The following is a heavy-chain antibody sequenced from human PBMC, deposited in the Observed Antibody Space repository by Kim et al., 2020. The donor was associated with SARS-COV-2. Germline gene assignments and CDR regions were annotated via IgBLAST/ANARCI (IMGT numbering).Heavy chain of an antibody. Sequence: SETLSLTCTVSGGSISSYYWSWIRQPPGKGLEWIGYIYYSGSTNYNPSLKSRVTISVDTSKNQFSLKLSSVTAADTAVYYCARGGGYTDYWGQGTLVTVSP. D-gene: IGHD5-12*01. J-gene: IGHJ4*02. CDR1: GGSISSYY. CDR2: IYYSGST. V-gene: IGHV4-59*01. CDR3: ARGGGYTDY.